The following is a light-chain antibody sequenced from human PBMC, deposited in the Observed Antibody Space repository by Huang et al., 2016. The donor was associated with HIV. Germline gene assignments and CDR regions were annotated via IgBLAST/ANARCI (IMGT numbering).Light chain of an antibody. CDR1: QNIKRY. Sequence: DIQITQSPSSLSASVGDTVIITCRASQNIKRYLNWYQQEPGKAPKLLISAASNLQSGVPSTFSGSGSGTDFTLTINRLQPEDSATYYCQQGARTPRTFGQGTKLEI. J-gene: IGKJ2*01. CDR2: AAS. CDR3: QQGARTPRT. V-gene: IGKV1-39*01.